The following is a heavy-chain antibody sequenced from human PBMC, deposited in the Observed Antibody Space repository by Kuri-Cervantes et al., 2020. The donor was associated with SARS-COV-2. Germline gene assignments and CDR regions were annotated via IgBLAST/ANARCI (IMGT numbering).Heavy chain of an antibody. Sequence: ASVKVSCKASGYTFTSYYMHWVRQAPGQGLEWMGIINPSGGSTSYAQKFQGRVTMTRDTSMSTVYMELSSLRSEDTAVYYCARDASAPRYFDYWGQGTLVTVSS. CDR2: INPSGGST. CDR3: ARDASAPRYFDY. V-gene: IGHV1-46*01. J-gene: IGHJ4*02. CDR1: GYTFTSYY. D-gene: IGHD6-6*01.